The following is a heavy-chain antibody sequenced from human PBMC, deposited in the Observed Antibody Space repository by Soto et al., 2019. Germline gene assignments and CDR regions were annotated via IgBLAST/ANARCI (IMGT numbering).Heavy chain of an antibody. CDR1: GDSISSGGYF. J-gene: IGHJ6*02. V-gene: IGHV4-31*03. CDR3: ARDHAAANYYGMDV. D-gene: IGHD6-13*01. Sequence: QVQLQESGPRLVKPSQTLSLTCTVSGDSISSGGYFWSWIRQHPGKGLEWIGYIYYSGTTQYNPSLMSRVTMSADTSKNQFSLKLTSMTAADTAMYYCARDHAAANYYGMDVWGQGTTVTVSS. CDR2: IYYSGTT.